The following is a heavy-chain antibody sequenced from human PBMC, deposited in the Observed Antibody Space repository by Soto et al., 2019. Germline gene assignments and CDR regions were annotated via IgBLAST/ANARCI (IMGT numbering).Heavy chain of an antibody. CDR1: GGTFSSYA. D-gene: IGHD5-18*01. V-gene: IGHV1-69*06. CDR3: ASTAMATGYYYYGMDV. J-gene: IGHJ6*02. CDR2: IIHIFGTA. Sequence: QVQLVQSGAEVKKPGSSVKVSCKASGGTFSSYAISWVRQAPGQGLEWMGGIIHIFGTANYAQKFQGRVTITADKSTSTAYMELSSLRSEDTAVYYCASTAMATGYYYYGMDVWGQGTTVTVSS.